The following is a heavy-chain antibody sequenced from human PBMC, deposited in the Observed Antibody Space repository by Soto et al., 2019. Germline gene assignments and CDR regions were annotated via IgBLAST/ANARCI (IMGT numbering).Heavy chain of an antibody. CDR1: GGSISSYY. CDR3: ARDRQGYVDL. CDR2: IYYGGST. Sequence: QVQLQESGPGLVKPSETLSLTCTVSGGSISSYYWSWIRQPPGKGLEWIGYIYYGGSTNYNPSLTGRVTRSGDPSKTQFSLKLSSVTAADAAVYYCARDRQGYVDLWGRGTLVTVSS. V-gene: IGHV4-59*01. J-gene: IGHJ2*01.